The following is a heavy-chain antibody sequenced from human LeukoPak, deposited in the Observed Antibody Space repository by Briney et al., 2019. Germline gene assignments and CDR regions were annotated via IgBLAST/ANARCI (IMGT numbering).Heavy chain of an antibody. CDR1: GYTFTSYD. V-gene: IGHV1-8*01. J-gene: IGHJ4*02. Sequence: ASVKVSCKASGYTFTSYDINWVRQATGQGLERMGWMNPNSANTGYAQKFQGRVTITRNTSISTTYMELSSLRFEDTAVYYCARGRERGSSSSFTDYWGQGTLVIVSS. D-gene: IGHD6-6*01. CDR2: MNPNSANT. CDR3: ARGRERGSSSSFTDY.